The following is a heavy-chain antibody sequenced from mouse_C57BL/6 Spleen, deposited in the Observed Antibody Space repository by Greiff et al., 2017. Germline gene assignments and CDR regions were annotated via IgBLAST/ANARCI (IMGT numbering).Heavy chain of an antibody. J-gene: IGHJ3*01. D-gene: IGHD2-1*01. V-gene: IGHV1-54*01. Sequence: QVQLQQSGAELVRPGTSVKVSCKASGYAFTNYLIEWVKQRPGQGLEWIGVINPGGGGTNYNEKFKGKATLTADKSSSTAYMQLSSLTSEDSAVYVCAREGDGNYDWFAYGGQGTLVTVSA. CDR1: GYAFTNYL. CDR2: INPGGGGT. CDR3: AREGDGNYDWFAY.